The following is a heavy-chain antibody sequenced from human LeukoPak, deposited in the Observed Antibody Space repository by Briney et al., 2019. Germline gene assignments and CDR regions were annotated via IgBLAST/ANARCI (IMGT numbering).Heavy chain of an antibody. V-gene: IGHV4-31*03. Sequence: SETLSLTCTVSGGSISSGGYYWSWIRQHPGKGLEWIGYIYYSGSTYYNPSLKSRVTISVDTSKNQFSLKLSSVTAADTAVYYCARDRSRDGFDIWGQGTMVTVSS. J-gene: IGHJ3*02. CDR3: ARDRSRDGFDI. CDR1: GGSISSGGYY. CDR2: IYYSGST.